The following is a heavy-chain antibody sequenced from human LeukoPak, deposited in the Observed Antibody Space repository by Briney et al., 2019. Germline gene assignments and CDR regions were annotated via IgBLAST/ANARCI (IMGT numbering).Heavy chain of an antibody. CDR1: GGSISISSYY. Sequence: SETLSRTCTVSGGSISISSYYWAWIRQPPGKGLEWIRSIYYSGSTYYNPSLKSRVTISVDTSKNQFSLKLSSVTAADTAVYYCARDADSSGYFYPHFDYWGQGTLVTVSS. D-gene: IGHD3-22*01. J-gene: IGHJ4*02. CDR3: ARDADSSGYFYPHFDY. V-gene: IGHV4-39*07. CDR2: IYYSGST.